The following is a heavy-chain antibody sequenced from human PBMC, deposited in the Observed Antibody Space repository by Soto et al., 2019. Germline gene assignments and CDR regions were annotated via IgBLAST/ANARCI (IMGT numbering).Heavy chain of an antibody. V-gene: IGHV3-23*01. CDR1: VFTFSSFA. CDR2: ISAGGGST. CDR3: ARRRQYSSSWYYFDY. J-gene: IGHJ4*02. D-gene: IGHD6-13*01. Sequence: GASLRLSCAASVFTFSSFAMSWVRQAPGNGLEWVSAISAGGGSTYYADSVKGRFTISRDNSKNMLYLQMNSLRAEDTAVHSCARRRQYSSSWYYFDYWGQGTLVTVSS.